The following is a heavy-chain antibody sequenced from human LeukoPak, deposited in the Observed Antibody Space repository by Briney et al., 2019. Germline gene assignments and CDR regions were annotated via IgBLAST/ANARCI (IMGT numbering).Heavy chain of an antibody. V-gene: IGHV3-48*03. Sequence: PGGSLRLSCAASGFTFSSYEMNWVRQAPGKGLEWVSYISSSGSTIYYADSVKGRFTISRDNAKNSLSLQMNSLRAEDTAVYYCARRAGAYSHPYDYWGKGTTVTVSS. CDR1: GFTFSSYE. J-gene: IGHJ6*04. CDR2: ISSSGSTI. D-gene: IGHD4/OR15-4a*01. CDR3: ARRAGAYSHPYDY.